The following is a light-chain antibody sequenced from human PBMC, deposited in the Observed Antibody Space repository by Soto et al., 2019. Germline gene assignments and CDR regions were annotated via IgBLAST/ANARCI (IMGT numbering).Light chain of an antibody. J-gene: IGKJ5*01. CDR1: QGISSY. CDR3: QQYYSYLIT. CDR2: KAS. V-gene: IGKV1-9*01. Sequence: DIQLTQSPSFLSASVGDRVTITCRASQGISSYLAWYQQKPGKAPKLLIYKASILESGVPSRFSGSGSGTDFTLTISCLQSEDFATYYCQQYYSYLITFGQGTLLEI.